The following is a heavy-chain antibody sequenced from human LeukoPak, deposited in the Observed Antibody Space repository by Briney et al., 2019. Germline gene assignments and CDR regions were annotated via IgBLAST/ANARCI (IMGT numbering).Heavy chain of an antibody. CDR2: IYYSGTT. CDR1: GGFIGIYY. J-gene: IGHJ2*01. D-gene: IGHD4-23*01. V-gene: IGHV4-59*01. Sequence: SETLSLTCTVSGGFIGIYYWSWIRQPPGKGLEWIGYIYYSGTTDYNPSLKSRVTISVDTSKNQFSLKLRSVTAADTAVYYCASEYGGNSADWYFDLWGRGTLVTVSS. CDR3: ASEYGGNSADWYFDL.